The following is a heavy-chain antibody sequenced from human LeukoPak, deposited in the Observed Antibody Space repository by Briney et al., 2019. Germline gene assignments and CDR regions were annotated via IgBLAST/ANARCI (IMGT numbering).Heavy chain of an antibody. J-gene: IGHJ4*02. CDR2: IYSCGST. D-gene: IGHD6-19*01. CDR3: ERDRLNYFDY. Sequence: QTGGSLTLSCAASGFTVSSNYMTWVRQAPRKGLDRGSFIYSCGSTYYADSVKGRFTISRDNSKNTLYLQINSLRAEDTAVYYCERDRLNYFDYWGQGTLVTVSS. V-gene: IGHV3-53*01. CDR1: GFTVSSNY.